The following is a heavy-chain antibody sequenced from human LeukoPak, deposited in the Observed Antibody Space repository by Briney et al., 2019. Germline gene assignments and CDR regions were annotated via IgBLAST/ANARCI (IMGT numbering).Heavy chain of an antibody. CDR1: GFTFSSYN. CDR3: ARLITAPFYFDC. CDR2: ISSSSNYI. Sequence: PGGSLRLSCTASGFTFSSYNINWVRQAPGKGLEWVSSISSSSNYIYYGDSMKGRFTISRDNAKNSLYLQMNSLRAEDTAVYYCARLITAPFYFDCWGQGTLVTVSS. V-gene: IGHV3-21*01. J-gene: IGHJ4*02. D-gene: IGHD6-13*01.